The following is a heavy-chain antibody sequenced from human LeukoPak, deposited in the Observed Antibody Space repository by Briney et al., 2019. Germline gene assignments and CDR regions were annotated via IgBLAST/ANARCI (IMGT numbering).Heavy chain of an antibody. Sequence: PSETLSLTCTVSGGSISSYYWSWVRQPPGKGLEWIGYMYDSGSTKYNPSLKSRVTISVDTSKNQFFLRLTSVTAADTAVYYCARHSGRDSSCPWGQGTLVTVSS. CDR1: GGSISSYY. V-gene: IGHV4-59*08. CDR3: ARHSGRDSSCP. CDR2: MYDSGST. D-gene: IGHD6-6*01. J-gene: IGHJ4*02.